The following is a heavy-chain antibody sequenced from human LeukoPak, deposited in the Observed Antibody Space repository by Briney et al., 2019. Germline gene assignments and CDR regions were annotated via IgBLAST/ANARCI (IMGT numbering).Heavy chain of an antibody. J-gene: IGHJ3*02. Sequence: GASVKVSCKASGYTFTGYYMHWVRQAPGQGLEWMGWINPNSGGTNYAQKFQGRVTMTRDTSISTAYMELSRLRSDDTAVYYCAREYYYESSDYYVVLSDAFDIWGQGTMVTVSS. D-gene: IGHD3-22*01. CDR3: AREYYYESSDYYVVLSDAFDI. CDR2: INPNSGGT. CDR1: GYTFTGYY. V-gene: IGHV1-2*02.